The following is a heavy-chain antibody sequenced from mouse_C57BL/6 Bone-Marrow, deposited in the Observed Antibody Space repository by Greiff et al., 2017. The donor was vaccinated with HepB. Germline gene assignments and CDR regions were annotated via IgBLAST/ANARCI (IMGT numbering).Heavy chain of an antibody. V-gene: IGHV1-15*01. J-gene: IGHJ2*01. CDR2: IDPETGGT. D-gene: IGHD1-1*01. Sequence: VQLQQSGAELVRPGASVTLSCKASGYTFTDYEMHWVKQTPVHGLEWIGAIDPETGGTAYNQKFKGKAILTADKSSSTAYMELRSLTSEDSAVYYCAAYGSSFDYWGQGTTLTGSS. CDR3: AAYGSSFDY. CDR1: GYTFTDYE.